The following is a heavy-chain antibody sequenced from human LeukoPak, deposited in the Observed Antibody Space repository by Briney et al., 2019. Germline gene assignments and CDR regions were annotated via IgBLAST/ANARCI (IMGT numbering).Heavy chain of an antibody. D-gene: IGHD2-15*01. CDR2: IYYSGST. Sequence: SETLSLTCTVSGGSISSSSYYWGWIRQPPGKGLEWIGSIYYSGSTYYNPSLKSRVTISVDTSKNQLSLKLSSVTAADTAVYYCARGGRLYCSGGSCYYAFDIWGQGTMVTVSS. J-gene: IGHJ3*02. CDR3: ARGGRLYCSGGSCYYAFDI. CDR1: GGSISSSSYY. V-gene: IGHV4-39*01.